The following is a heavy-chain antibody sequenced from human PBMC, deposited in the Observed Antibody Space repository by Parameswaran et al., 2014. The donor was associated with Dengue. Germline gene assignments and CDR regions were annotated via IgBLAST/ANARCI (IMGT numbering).Heavy chain of an antibody. CDR2: INPSGGST. V-gene: IGHV1-46*01. Sequence: VRQAPGQGLEWMGIINPSGGSTSYAQKFQGRVTMTRDTSTSTVYMELSSLRSEDTAVYYCARGGRVQQLALENLDYWGQGTLVTVSS. CDR3: ARGGRVQQLALENLDY. J-gene: IGHJ4*02. D-gene: IGHD6-13*01.